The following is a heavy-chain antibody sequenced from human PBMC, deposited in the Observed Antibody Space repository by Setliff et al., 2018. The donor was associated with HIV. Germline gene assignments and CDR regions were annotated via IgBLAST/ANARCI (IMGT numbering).Heavy chain of an antibody. Sequence: ASVKVSCKASGYTFATYGISWVRQAPGQGLEWTGWISGYNGHTNYAQKFQGRVSLSTDTSTSTAYMELWSLRSDDTAVYYCARDFYDMGRWFGELRPFDYWGQGTLVTVSS. CDR2: ISGYNGHT. D-gene: IGHD3-10*01. J-gene: IGHJ4*02. CDR3: ARDFYDMGRWFGELRPFDY. CDR1: GYTFATYG. V-gene: IGHV1-18*01.